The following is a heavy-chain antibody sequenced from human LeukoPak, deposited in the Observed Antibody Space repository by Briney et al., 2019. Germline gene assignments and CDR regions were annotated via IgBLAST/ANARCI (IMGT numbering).Heavy chain of an antibody. CDR3: AILYGGNSYGMDV. D-gene: IGHD4-23*01. Sequence: GESLKISCKGSGYSFTNYWIGWVRQMPGKGLEWMGIMYLGDSETRYSPSFRGQVTISADKSISTVYLQWSSLKASDTAMYYCAILYGGNSYGMDVWGQGTTVTVSS. J-gene: IGHJ6*02. CDR1: GYSFTNYW. V-gene: IGHV5-51*01. CDR2: MYLGDSET.